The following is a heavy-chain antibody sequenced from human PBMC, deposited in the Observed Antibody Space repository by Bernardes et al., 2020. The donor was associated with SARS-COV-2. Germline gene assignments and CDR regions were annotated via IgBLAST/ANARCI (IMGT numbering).Heavy chain of an antibody. Sequence: SGPTLVKPTQTLTLTCTFSGFSLSTSGVGVGWIRQPPGKALEWLALIYWDDDKRYSPSLKSRLTITKDTSKNQVVLTMTNMDPVDTATYYCAHRQGGIAAAGWDYWGQGTLVTVSS. J-gene: IGHJ4*02. CDR3: AHRQGGIAAAGWDY. CDR2: IYWDDDK. D-gene: IGHD6-13*01. CDR1: GFSLSTSGVG. V-gene: IGHV2-5*02.